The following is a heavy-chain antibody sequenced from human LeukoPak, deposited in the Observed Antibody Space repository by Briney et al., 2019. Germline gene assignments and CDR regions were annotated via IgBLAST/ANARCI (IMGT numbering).Heavy chain of an antibody. CDR1: GGTLSCYT. CDR3: ASGFSSYYDSSGYRPLDY. J-gene: IGHJ4*02. Sequence: SVKVSFKASGGTLSCYTISWVRQAPGQGLEWMGRIIPILGIANYAQKFQGRVTITADKSTSTAYMELSCLRSEDTAVYYCASGFSSYYDSSGYRPLDYWGQGTLVTVSS. D-gene: IGHD3-22*01. CDR2: IIPILGIA. V-gene: IGHV1-69*02.